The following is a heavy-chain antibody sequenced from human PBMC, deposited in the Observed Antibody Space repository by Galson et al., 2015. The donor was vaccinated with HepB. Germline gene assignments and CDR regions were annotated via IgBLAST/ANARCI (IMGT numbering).Heavy chain of an antibody. CDR3: VRHSLHWERGSRTYVPREGFNY. CDR1: GYTFTSYG. J-gene: IGHJ4*02. CDR2: ISAYNGNT. D-gene: IGHD5-12*01. Sequence: SVKVSCKASGYTFTSYGISWVRQAPGQGLEWMGWISAYNGNTNYAQKLQGRFTISRDNAQNSLYLQMNSLRVDDTAIYYCVRHSLHWERGSRTYVPREGFNYWGQRTLVTVFS. V-gene: IGHV1-18*01.